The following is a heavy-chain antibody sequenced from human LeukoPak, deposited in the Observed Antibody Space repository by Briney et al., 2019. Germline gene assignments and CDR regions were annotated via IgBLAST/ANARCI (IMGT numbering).Heavy chain of an antibody. Sequence: SETLSLTCAVSGGSISSSNWWSWVRQPPGKGLEWIGEIYHSGSTNYNPSLKSRVTISVDKSKNQFSLKLSSVTAADTAVYYCARGRAFRAGNYYYYMDVWGKGTTVAVSS. J-gene: IGHJ6*03. CDR2: IYHSGST. CDR1: GGSISSSNW. D-gene: IGHD1-26*01. CDR3: ARGRAFRAGNYYYYMDV. V-gene: IGHV4-4*02.